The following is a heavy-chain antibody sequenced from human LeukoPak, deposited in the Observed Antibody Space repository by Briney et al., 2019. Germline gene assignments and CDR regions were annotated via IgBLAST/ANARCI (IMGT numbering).Heavy chain of an antibody. CDR1: GFTFSSYS. J-gene: IGHJ4*02. Sequence: GGSLRLSCAASGFTFSSYSMNWVRQAPGKGLEWVSSISSSSSSYIYYADSVKGRFTISRDNAKNSLYLQMNSLRAEDTAVYYCARDSTTRYDFWSGAIDYWGQGTLVTVPS. D-gene: IGHD3-3*01. CDR3: ARDSTTRYDFWSGAIDY. CDR2: ISSSSSSYI. V-gene: IGHV3-21*01.